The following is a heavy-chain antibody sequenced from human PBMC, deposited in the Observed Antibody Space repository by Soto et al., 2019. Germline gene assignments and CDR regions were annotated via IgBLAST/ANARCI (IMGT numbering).Heavy chain of an antibody. D-gene: IGHD2-8*01. CDR3: ARRIGGTLRPCYCTSKSRPSYLDQ. Sequence: PSETLSLTCAVSGDSVSRGGYSWSWIRQPPGKGLEWIGYIYHSGNTYYNPSLKSRVTISVDNSKTKFSLKLSSVTAADTAVYYCARRIGGTLRPCYCTSKSRPSYLDQWGQGTLVTVSS. CDR2: IYHSGNT. J-gene: IGHJ4*02. V-gene: IGHV4-30-2*01. CDR1: GDSVSRGGYS.